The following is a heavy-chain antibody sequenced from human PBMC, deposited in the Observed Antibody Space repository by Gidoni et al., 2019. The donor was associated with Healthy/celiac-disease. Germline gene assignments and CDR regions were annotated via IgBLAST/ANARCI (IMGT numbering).Heavy chain of an antibody. V-gene: IGHV1-8*01. J-gene: IGHJ5*02. CDR3: ARGRGGRVRNWFDP. CDR2: MNPNSGKT. CDR1: GSPFTSYD. Sequence: QVQLVQSRAEVKKPGASVTVSCTASGSPFTSYDMTWVRQATGQGLEWMGWMNPNSGKTDYAQKFQGRVTMTRNTSISTAYMELSSLRSEDTAVYYCARGRGGRVRNWFDPWGQGTLVTVSS. D-gene: IGHD3-16*01.